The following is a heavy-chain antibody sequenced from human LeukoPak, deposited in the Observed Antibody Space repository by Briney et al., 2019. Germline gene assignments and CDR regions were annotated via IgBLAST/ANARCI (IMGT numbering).Heavy chain of an antibody. D-gene: IGHD4-17*01. V-gene: IGHV4-59*08. CDR2: IYYSGST. Sequence: PSETLSLTCTVSGGSISGDYWSWIRQPPGRGLEWIGYIYYSGSTSYNPSLKSRVTISVDTSKNQFSLKLSSVTAADTAVYYCARLLTVMYFDYWGQGSLVTVSS. J-gene: IGHJ4*02. CDR1: GGSISGDY. CDR3: ARLLTVMYFDY.